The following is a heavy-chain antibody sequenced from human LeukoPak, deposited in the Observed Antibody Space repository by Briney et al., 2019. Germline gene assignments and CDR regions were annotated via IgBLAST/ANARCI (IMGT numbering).Heavy chain of an antibody. J-gene: IGHJ4*02. CDR3: ARTGSTVTMLYPFDH. CDR2: IYYSGST. D-gene: IGHD4-17*01. V-gene: IGHV4-59*01. CDR1: GGSISSYF. Sequence: SETLSLTCTVSGGSISSYFWNWIRQPPGKGLEWIGYIYYSGSTDYNPSLKSRVSISVDTSKNQFSLKLSSVTAADTAVYYCARTGSTVTMLYPFDHWGQGTLVTVSS.